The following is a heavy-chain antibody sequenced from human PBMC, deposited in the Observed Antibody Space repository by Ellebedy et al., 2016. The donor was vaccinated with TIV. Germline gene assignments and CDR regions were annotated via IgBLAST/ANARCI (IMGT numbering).Heavy chain of an antibody. D-gene: IGHD3-10*01. Sequence: GESLKISCAASGLTVSSNYVSWARQAPGKGLEWVSTIYSGGSTYYADSVKGRFTISRDNSKNTLYLQMNSLRAEDTAVYYCARGTYYYGSGSSLYWYLDLWGRGTVVTVSS. CDR1: GLTVSSNY. CDR2: IYSGGST. J-gene: IGHJ2*01. V-gene: IGHV3-53*01. CDR3: ARGTYYYGSGSSLYWYLDL.